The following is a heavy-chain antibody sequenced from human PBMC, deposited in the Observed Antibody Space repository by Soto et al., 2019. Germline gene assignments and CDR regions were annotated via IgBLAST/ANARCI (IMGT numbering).Heavy chain of an antibody. Sequence: EVQLVESGGGLVQPGGSLRLSCAASGFTFSSYSMNWVRQAPGKGLEWVSYISSSSTTIYYADSVKGRFTISRDNAKNPLYLQMNGLRAEDTAVYYCAKDRKDGYIDYWGQGTLVTVSS. V-gene: IGHV3-48*01. CDR1: GFTFSSYS. CDR2: ISSSSTTI. CDR3: AKDRKDGYIDY. J-gene: IGHJ4*02.